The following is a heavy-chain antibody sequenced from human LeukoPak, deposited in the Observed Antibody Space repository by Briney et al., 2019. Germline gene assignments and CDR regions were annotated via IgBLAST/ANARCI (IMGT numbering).Heavy chain of an antibody. CDR3: ARQTAYDILTGYPYYFDY. V-gene: IGHV5-51*01. D-gene: IGHD3-9*01. Sequence: GEALKIYYNRSGYRLTSYWICAVRQMTRKGLEWMGSLYPCYSDTRYSPSFRGQVTISAGKSISTAYLQWSSLKASDTAMYFFARQTAYDILTGYPYYFDYWGQGTLVTVSS. CDR1: GYRLTSYW. CDR2: LYPCYSDT. J-gene: IGHJ4*02.